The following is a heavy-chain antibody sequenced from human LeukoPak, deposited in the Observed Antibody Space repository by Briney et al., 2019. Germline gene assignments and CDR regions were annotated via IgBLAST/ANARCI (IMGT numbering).Heavy chain of an antibody. CDR2: IIPSFGTA. CDR3: ARGKPGTRPENPYNWFDP. D-gene: IGHD1/OR15-1a*01. J-gene: IGHJ5*02. Sequence: VKVSCKASGGTFSSYAISWVRQAPGHGLEWMGGIIPSFGTANYAQKFKGRVTITADKSTSTAYMELSSLRSEDTAVYYCARGKPGTRPENPYNWFDPWGQGTLVTVSS. CDR1: GGTFSSYA. V-gene: IGHV1-69*06.